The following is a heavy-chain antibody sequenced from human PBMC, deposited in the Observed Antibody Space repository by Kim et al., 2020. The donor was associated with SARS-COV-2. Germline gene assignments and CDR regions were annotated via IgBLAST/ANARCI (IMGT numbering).Heavy chain of an antibody. Sequence: ASVKVSCKASGYTFTSYDINWVRQATGQGLEWMGWMNPNSGNTGYAQKFQGRVTMTRNTSISTAYMELSSLRSEDTAVYYCARGRGRRYSSSWYRSDYWGQGTLVTVSS. CDR1: GYTFTSYD. V-gene: IGHV1-8*01. J-gene: IGHJ4*02. CDR3: ARGRGRRYSSSWYRSDY. CDR2: MNPNSGNT. D-gene: IGHD6-13*01.